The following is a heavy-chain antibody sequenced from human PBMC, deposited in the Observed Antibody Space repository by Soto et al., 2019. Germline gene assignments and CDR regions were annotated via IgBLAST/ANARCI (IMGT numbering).Heavy chain of an antibody. CDR2: ISSSSRYI. J-gene: IGHJ4*02. V-gene: IGHV3-21*01. Sequence: PGGSLRLSCAASGFTSSSYSMNWVSHAPGNGLEWVSSISSSSRYIYYADSVKGRFIISRDSAKNSMYLQMNSLRAEGTGVYDCARDRYTDYYGWGSYFHAADVWGQGTLVTVSS. D-gene: IGHD3-10*01. CDR1: GFTSSSYS. CDR3: ARDRYTDYYGWGSYFHAADV.